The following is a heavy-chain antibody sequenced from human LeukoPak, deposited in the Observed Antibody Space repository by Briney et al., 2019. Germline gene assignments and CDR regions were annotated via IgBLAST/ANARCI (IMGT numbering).Heavy chain of an antibody. D-gene: IGHD6-19*01. J-gene: IGHJ4*02. Sequence: SETLSLTCTVSGGSISSGSYYWSWVRQPAGKGLEWIGRIYTSGSTNYNPSLKSRVTISVDTSKNQFSLKLSSVTAADTAVYYCARDRHGVGSSGSVGYWGQGTLVTVSS. V-gene: IGHV4-61*02. CDR3: ARDRHGVGSSGSVGY. CDR1: GGSISSGSYY. CDR2: IYTSGST.